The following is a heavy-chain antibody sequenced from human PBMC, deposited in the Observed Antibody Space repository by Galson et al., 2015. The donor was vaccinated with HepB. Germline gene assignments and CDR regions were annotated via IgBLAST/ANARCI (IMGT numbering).Heavy chain of an antibody. CDR2: ISYDGSNK. CDR3: AKDEEYCSSTSCYDYYYGMDV. J-gene: IGHJ6*02. Sequence: SLRLSCAASGFTFSSYGMHWVRQAPGKGLEWVAVISYDGSNKYYADSMKGRFTISRDNSKNTLYLQMNSLRAEDTAVYYCAKDEEYCSSTSCYDYYYGMDVWGQGTTVTVSS. CDR1: GFTFSSYG. D-gene: IGHD2-2*01. V-gene: IGHV3-30*18.